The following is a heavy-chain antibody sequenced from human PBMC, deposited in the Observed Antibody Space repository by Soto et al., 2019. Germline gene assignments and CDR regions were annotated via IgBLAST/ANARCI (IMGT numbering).Heavy chain of an antibody. CDR2: ISYDGSNK. CDR3: VKDGSSGWPYYYGMDV. J-gene: IGHJ6*02. V-gene: IGHV3-30*18. CDR1: GFTFSSYG. Sequence: QVQLVESGGGVVQPGRSLRLSCAASGFTFSSYGMHWVRQAPGKGLEWGAVISYDGSNKYYADSVKGRFTISRDNSKNTLYLQMSSLRAEDTAVYYCVKDGSSGWPYYYGMDVWGQGTTVTVPS. D-gene: IGHD6-19*01.